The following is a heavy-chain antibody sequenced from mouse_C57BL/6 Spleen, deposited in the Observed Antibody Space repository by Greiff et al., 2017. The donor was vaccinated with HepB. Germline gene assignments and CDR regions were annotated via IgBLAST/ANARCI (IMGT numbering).Heavy chain of an antibody. J-gene: IGHJ4*01. D-gene: IGHD2-4*01. V-gene: IGHV2-2*01. CDR3: ARKDDYVLYAMDY. CDR1: GFSLTSYG. CDR2: IWSGGST. Sequence: VQLKESGPGLVQPSQSLSITCTVSGFSLTSYGVHWVRQSPGKGLEWLGVIWSGGSTDYNAAFISRLSISKDNSKSQVFFKMTSLQADDTAIYYCARKDDYVLYAMDYWGQGTSVTVSS.